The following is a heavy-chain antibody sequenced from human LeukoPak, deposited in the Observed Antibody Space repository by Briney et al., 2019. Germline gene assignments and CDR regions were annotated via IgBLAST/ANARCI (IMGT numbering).Heavy chain of an antibody. V-gene: IGHV3-7*03. D-gene: IGHD2-15*01. J-gene: IGHJ4*02. Sequence: GGSLRLSCIASGFTFSNYWMSWVRQAPGKGLEWVANIKQDGSEKYYMDSVKGRFSIYRDNAKNSLNLQMNNLRAEDTAVYCATTQTFDYWGQGTLVTVSS. CDR1: GFTFSNYW. CDR3: ATTQTFDY. CDR2: IKQDGSEK.